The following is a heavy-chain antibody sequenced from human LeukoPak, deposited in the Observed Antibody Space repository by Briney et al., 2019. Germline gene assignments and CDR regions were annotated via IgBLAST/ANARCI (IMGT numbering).Heavy chain of an antibody. V-gene: IGHV4-39*01. J-gene: IGHJ4*02. Sequence: TSETLSLTCTVSSGSISSSSYYWGWIRQPPGKGLEWIGSIYYSGSTYYNPSLKSRVTMSVDTSKNQFSLKLSSVTAADTAVYYCVGRDFYYFAYWGQGTLVTVSS. CDR2: IYYSGST. CDR3: VGRDFYYFAY. CDR1: SGSISSSSYY.